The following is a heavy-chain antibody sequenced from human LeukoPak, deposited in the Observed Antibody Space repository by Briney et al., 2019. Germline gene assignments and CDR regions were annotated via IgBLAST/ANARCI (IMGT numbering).Heavy chain of an antibody. CDR3: ARGRVGYYYDSSGYLVFGY. CDR2: INPNSVGT. V-gene: IGHV1-2*02. CDR1: GYTFTGYY. J-gene: IGHJ4*02. Sequence: ASVKVSCKASGYTFTGYYMHWVRQAPGQGLEWMGWINPNSVGTKYAQKFQGRVTMTRDTSISTAYMELSRLRSDDTAVYYCARGRVGYYYDSSGYLVFGYWGQGTLVTVSS. D-gene: IGHD3-22*01.